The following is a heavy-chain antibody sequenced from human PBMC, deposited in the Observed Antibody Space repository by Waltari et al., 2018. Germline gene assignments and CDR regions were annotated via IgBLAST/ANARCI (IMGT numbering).Heavy chain of an antibody. V-gene: IGHV1-69*01. D-gene: IGHD3-10*01. J-gene: IGHJ4*02. CDR3: AFDGSGSEDYFDF. CDR2: VIPVLGEA. Sequence: VQLVQSGAEVKKPGSSVRVSCKVSGGTFNNSGISWVRQAPGQGLEWMGGVIPVLGEADYGQKFQGRVIISADESSGTVYMELSSLRSGDTAIYYCAFDGSGSEDYFDFWGQGTLVTVSS. CDR1: GGTFNNSG.